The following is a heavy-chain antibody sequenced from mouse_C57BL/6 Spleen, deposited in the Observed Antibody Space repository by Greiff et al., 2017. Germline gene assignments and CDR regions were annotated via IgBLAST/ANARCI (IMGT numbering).Heavy chain of an antibody. Sequence: QVQLKQPGAELVMPGASVKLSCKASGYTFTSYWMHWVKQRPGQGLEWIGEIDPSDSYTNYNQKFKGKSTLTVDKSSSTAYMQLSSLTSEDSAVYYCARDYDGYYDYWGQGTTLTVSS. CDR1: GYTFTSYW. CDR3: ARDYDGYYDY. CDR2: IDPSDSYT. V-gene: IGHV1-69*01. J-gene: IGHJ2*01. D-gene: IGHD2-3*01.